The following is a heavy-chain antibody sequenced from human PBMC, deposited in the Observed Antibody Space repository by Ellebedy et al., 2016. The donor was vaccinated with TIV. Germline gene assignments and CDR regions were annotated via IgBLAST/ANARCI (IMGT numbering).Heavy chain of an antibody. J-gene: IGHJ3*01. CDR1: GFSFRSYW. CDR2: IRQDATKT. D-gene: IGHD4-17*01. CDR3: ASDGSYGDHRSPAHALTF. V-gene: IGHV3-7*01. Sequence: GESLKISCAASGFSFRSYWMSWVRQVPGKGLEWVANIRQDATKTFYVDSVEGRFTISRDNSKNSLYLQMNSLRVDDTAIYFCASDGSYGDHRSPAHALTFWGQGTVVTVSS.